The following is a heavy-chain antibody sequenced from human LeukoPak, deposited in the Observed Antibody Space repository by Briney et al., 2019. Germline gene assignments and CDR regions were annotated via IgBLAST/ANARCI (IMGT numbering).Heavy chain of an antibody. CDR1: GFTFSSYA. CDR2: ISYDGSNK. V-gene: IGHV3-30-3*01. J-gene: IGHJ4*02. D-gene: IGHD4-17*01. Sequence: GGSLRLSCAASGFTFSSYAMHWVRQAPGKGLEWVAVISYDGSNKYYADSVKGRFTISRDNSKNTLYLQMNSLRAEDTAIYYCTTASRRDYEFDYWGQGTLVTVSS. CDR3: TTASRRDYEFDY.